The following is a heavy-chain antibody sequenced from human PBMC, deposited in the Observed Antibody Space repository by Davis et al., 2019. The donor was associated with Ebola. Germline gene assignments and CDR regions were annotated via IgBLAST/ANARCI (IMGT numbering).Heavy chain of an antibody. CDR2: IYYSGST. CDR1: GCSISSYY. CDR3: ARGRGFWSGFHWFDP. D-gene: IGHD3-3*01. Sequence: GSLRLSCTVSGCSISSYYWSWIRQPPGKGLEWIGYIYYSGSTNYNPSLKSRVTISVDTSKNQFSLKLSSVTAADTAVYYCARGRGFWSGFHWFDPWGQGTLVTVSS. V-gene: IGHV4-59*01. J-gene: IGHJ5*02.